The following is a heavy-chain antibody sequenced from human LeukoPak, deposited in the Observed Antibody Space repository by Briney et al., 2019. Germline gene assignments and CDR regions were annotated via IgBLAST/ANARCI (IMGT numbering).Heavy chain of an antibody. CDR2: IYYSGST. V-gene: IGHV4-39*01. CDR3: ARHPDYGDYRGYFDL. J-gene: IGHJ2*01. Sequence: SETLSLPCTVSGGSIRSRRYYWGWIRQPPGRGLVWYGWIYYSGSTYYNPSLKSRVTISVDTSKIPFSLKLSSVTAADTAVYYCARHPDYGDYRGYFDLWGRGTLVTVSS. CDR1: GGSIRSRRYY. D-gene: IGHD4-17*01.